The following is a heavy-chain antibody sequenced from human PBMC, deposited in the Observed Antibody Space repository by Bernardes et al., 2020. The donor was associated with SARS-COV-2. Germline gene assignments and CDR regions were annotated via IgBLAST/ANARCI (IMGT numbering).Heavy chain of an antibody. CDR3: AKDPFSGIVVVYYFDY. Sequence: GGSLRLSCAASGFTFSSYAMSWVRQAPGKGLEWVSAISGSGGSTYYADSVKGRFTISRDNSKNTLYLQMNSLRAEDTAVYYCAKDPFSGIVVVYYFDYWGQGTLVTVSS. CDR1: GFTFSSYA. J-gene: IGHJ4*02. V-gene: IGHV3-23*01. D-gene: IGHD3-22*01. CDR2: ISGSGGST.